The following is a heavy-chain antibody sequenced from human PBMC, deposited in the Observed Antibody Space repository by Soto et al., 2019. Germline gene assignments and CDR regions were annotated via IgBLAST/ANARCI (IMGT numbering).Heavy chain of an antibody. V-gene: IGHV3-21*01. CDR1: GFTFSSYS. CDR2: ISSSSSYI. Sequence: GGSLRLSCAASGFTFSSYSMNWVRQAPGKGLEWVSSISSSSSYIYYADSGKGRFTISRDNAKNSLYLQMNSLRAEDTAGYYCARSPADPYCSGGSCYYMDVWGKGTTVTVSS. D-gene: IGHD2-15*01. CDR3: ARSPADPYCSGGSCYYMDV. J-gene: IGHJ6*03.